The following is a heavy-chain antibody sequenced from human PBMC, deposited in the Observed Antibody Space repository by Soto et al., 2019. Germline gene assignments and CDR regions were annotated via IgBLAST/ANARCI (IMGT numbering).Heavy chain of an antibody. J-gene: IGHJ6*02. V-gene: IGHV1-3*01. Sequence: GASVKVSCKASGYTFTSYAMHWVRQAPGQRLEWMGWINAGNGNTKYSQKFQGRVTITRDTSASTAYMELSSLRSEDTAVYYCARDRILGYCSSTSCPYYYYGMDVWGQGTTVTSP. CDR1: GYTFTSYA. D-gene: IGHD2-2*01. CDR3: ARDRILGYCSSTSCPYYYYGMDV. CDR2: INAGNGNT.